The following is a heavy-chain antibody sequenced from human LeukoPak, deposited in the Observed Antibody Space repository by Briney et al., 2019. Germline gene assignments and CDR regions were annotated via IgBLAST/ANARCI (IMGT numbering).Heavy chain of an antibody. CDR1: GYSFTSYW. CDR2: IYPGDSDT. D-gene: IGHD2-2*01. V-gene: IGHV5-51*01. J-gene: IGHJ4*02. Sequence: GESLKISWKGSGYSFTSYWIGWVRQIPGKGLEWSGIIYPGDSDTRYSPSFQGQVTISADKSISTAYLQWSSLKASDTAMYYCARIPQVVPAARFDYWGQGTLVTVSS. CDR3: ARIPQVVPAARFDY.